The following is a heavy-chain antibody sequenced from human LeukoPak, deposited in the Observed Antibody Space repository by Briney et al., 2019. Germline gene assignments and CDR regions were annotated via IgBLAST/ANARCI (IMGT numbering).Heavy chain of an antibody. CDR3: AKVGGYSYGWPDDH. CDR1: GFTFSSYA. Sequence: GGSLRLSCAASGFTFSSYAMSWVRQAPGKGLEWVSAISGSGGSTYYADSVKGRFTISRDNSKNTLYLQMNSLRAEDTAVYYCAKVGGYSYGWPDDHWGQGTLVTVSS. J-gene: IGHJ4*02. D-gene: IGHD5-18*01. V-gene: IGHV3-23*01. CDR2: ISGSGGST.